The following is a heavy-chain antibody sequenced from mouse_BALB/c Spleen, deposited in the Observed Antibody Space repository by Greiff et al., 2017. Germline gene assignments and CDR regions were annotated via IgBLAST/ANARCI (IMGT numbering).Heavy chain of an antibody. CDR2: ISSGGST. D-gene: IGHD1-1*01. CDR1: GFTFSSYA. J-gene: IGHJ4*01. CDR3: ARENYGSSFPYAMDY. Sequence: EVQVVESGGGLVKPGGSLKLSCAASGFTFSSYAMSWVRQTPEKRLEWVASISSGGSTYYPDSVKGRFTISRDNARNILYLQMSSLRSEDTAMYYCARENYGSSFPYAMDYWGQGTSVTVSS. V-gene: IGHV5-6-5*01.